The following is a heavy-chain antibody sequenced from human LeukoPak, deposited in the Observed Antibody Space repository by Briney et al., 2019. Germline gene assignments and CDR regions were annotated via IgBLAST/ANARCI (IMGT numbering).Heavy chain of an antibody. Sequence: SETLSLTCRVSGGSISGYYWSWIRQPPGKGLQWIGYIHYSGSTYYNPSLKSRVTISVDTSKNQFSLKLSSVTAADTAVYYCARRTVTTIWHWGQGTLVTVSS. D-gene: IGHD4-17*01. CDR1: GGSISGYY. V-gene: IGHV4-59*08. CDR3: ARRTVTTIWH. CDR2: IHYSGST. J-gene: IGHJ4*02.